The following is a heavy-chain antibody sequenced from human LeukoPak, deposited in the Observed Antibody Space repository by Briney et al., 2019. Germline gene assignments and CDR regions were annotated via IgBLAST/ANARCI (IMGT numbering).Heavy chain of an antibody. CDR1: GFTFSDYY. CDR3: AKCNGGNRYHSDDH. Sequence: PGGSLRLSCSASGFTFSDYYMSWIRQAPGKGLEWVSYISNSNTYTNYADSVKGRFTISRDNAKNSLYLQMNSLRAEDTAVYYCAKCNGGNRYHSDDHWGQGTLATVSP. D-gene: IGHD2-15*01. V-gene: IGHV3-11*06. J-gene: IGHJ5*02. CDR2: ISNSNTYT.